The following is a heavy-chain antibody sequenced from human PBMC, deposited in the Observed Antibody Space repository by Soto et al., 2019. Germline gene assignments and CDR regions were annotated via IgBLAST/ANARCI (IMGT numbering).Heavy chain of an antibody. CDR3: ARESLGYCSGGSCYSVMFDAFDI. CDR2: ISSSSSTI. V-gene: IGHV3-48*01. CDR1: GFTFSSYS. Sequence: EVQLVESGGGLVQPGGSLRLSCAASGFTFSSYSMNWVRQAPGKGLEWVSYISSSSSTIYYADSVKGRFTISRDNAKNSLYLQMNSLRAEDTAVYYCARESLGYCSGGSCYSVMFDAFDIWGQGTMVTVSS. J-gene: IGHJ3*02. D-gene: IGHD2-15*01.